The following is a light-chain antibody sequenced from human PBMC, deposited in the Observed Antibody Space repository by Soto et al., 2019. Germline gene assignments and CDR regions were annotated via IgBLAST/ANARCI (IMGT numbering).Light chain of an antibody. Sequence: QSALTQPRSVSGSPGQSVTISCTGTSSDVGIYNYVSWYQHHPGKAPKLIIYDVIKRPSGVPDRFSGSKSGITASLTISGLQADDEADYYCCSYAATSPLVFGGGTQLTVL. J-gene: IGLJ3*02. CDR3: CSYAATSPLV. V-gene: IGLV2-11*01. CDR1: SSDVGIYNY. CDR2: DVI.